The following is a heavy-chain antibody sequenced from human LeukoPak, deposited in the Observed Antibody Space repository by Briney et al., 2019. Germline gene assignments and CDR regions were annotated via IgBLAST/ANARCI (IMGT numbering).Heavy chain of an antibody. CDR3: ARGVYSYGLDY. J-gene: IGHJ4*02. CDR1: GFTFSSYS. D-gene: IGHD5-18*01. CDR2: ISSSSSTI. V-gene: IGHV3-48*04. Sequence: GGSLRLSCAASGFTFSSYSMNWVRQAPGKGLEWVSYISSSSSTIYYADSVKGRFTISRDNAKNSLYLQMNSLRAEDTAVYYCARGVYSYGLDYWGQGTLVTVSS.